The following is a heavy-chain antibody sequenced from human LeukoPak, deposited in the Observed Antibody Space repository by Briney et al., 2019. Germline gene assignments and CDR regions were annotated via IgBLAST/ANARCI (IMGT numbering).Heavy chain of an antibody. CDR3: ARARPDCSSTSCYPRYYYYGMDV. CDR2: IIPIFGTA. V-gene: IGHV1-69*13. CDR1: GGTFSSYA. Sequence: ASVKVSCKASGGTFSSYAISWVRQAPGQGLEWMGGIIPIFGTANYAQKFQGRVTITADESTSTAYMELSSLRSEDTAVYYCARARPDCSSTSCYPRYYYYGMDVWGKGTTVTVSS. J-gene: IGHJ6*04. D-gene: IGHD2-2*01.